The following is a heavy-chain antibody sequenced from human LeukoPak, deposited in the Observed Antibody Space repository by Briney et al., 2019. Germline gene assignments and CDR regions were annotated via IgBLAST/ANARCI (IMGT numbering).Heavy chain of an antibody. V-gene: IGHV4-34*01. CDR1: GGSFSGYY. CDR2: INHSGST. Sequence: SETLSLTCAVYGGSFSGYYWSWIRQPPGKELEWTGEINHSGSTNYNPSLKSRVTISVDTSKNQFSLKLSSVTAADTAVYYCATPSRQVRGVYFDYWGQGTLVTVSS. CDR3: ATPSRQVRGVYFDY. D-gene: IGHD3-10*01. J-gene: IGHJ4*02.